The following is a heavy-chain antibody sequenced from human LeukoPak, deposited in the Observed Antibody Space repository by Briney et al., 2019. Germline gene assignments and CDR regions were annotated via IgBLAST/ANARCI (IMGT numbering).Heavy chain of an antibody. CDR2: ISGSGGST. Sequence: GGSLRLSCAASGFTFSSYAMSWVRQAPGKGLEWVSAISGSGGSTYYADSVKGRFTISRDNSKNTLYLQMNSLRAEDTAVYYCAKRGYCSSTSCYTEFVYWGQGALVTVSS. CDR1: GFTFSSYA. CDR3: AKRGYCSSTSCYTEFVY. J-gene: IGHJ4*02. V-gene: IGHV3-23*01. D-gene: IGHD2-2*02.